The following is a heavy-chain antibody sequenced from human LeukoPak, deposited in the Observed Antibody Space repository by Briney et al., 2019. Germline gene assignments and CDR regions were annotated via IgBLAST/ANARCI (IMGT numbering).Heavy chain of an antibody. D-gene: IGHD1-26*01. V-gene: IGHV5-51*01. Sequence: GESLKISCKGSGYSFTSHWIGWVRQMPGKGLEWMGVIYPGDSDTRYSPSFQGQVTISADKSISTAYLQWSSLKASDTAIFYCARAIVGATTLDIWGQGTMVTVSS. CDR1: GYSFTSHW. CDR2: IYPGDSDT. CDR3: ARAIVGATTLDI. J-gene: IGHJ3*02.